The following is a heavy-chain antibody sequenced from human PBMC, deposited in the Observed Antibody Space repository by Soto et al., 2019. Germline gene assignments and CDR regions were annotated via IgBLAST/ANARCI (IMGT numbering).Heavy chain of an antibody. CDR3: ARDIAVTWSPDYRSLVDDWYFDL. V-gene: IGHV1-69*06. CDR2: VIPMYDTP. J-gene: IGHJ2*01. D-gene: IGHD2-15*01. Sequence: QVQLVQSGPEVRKPGSSVKLSCKASGGTFSTYVISWVRQAPGQGLEWMGGVIPMYDTPNYAQKFQGRITITADMSSSVVYMELTSLRSDDTAVYYCARDIAVTWSPDYRSLVDDWYFDLWGRGTLVTVSS. CDR1: GGTFSTYV.